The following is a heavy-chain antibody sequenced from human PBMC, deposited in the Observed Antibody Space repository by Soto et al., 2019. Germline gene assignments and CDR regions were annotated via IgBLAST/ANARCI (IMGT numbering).Heavy chain of an antibody. CDR3: ARDSAAAYNWFDP. V-gene: IGHV1-3*01. CDR2: INAGNGNT. D-gene: IGHD6-13*01. J-gene: IGHJ5*02. Sequence: QVQLVQSGAERKKPGASVKVSCKASGYTFTSYAMHWVRQAPGQRLEWMGWINAGNGNTKYSQKFQGRVTITRDTSASTAYMELGSLRSEDTAVYYCARDSAAAYNWFDPWGQGTLVTVSS. CDR1: GYTFTSYA.